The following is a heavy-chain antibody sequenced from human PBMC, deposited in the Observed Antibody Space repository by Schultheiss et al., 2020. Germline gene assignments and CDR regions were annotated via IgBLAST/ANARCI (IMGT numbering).Heavy chain of an antibody. V-gene: IGHV3-11*01. CDR1: GFTFSDYY. D-gene: IGHD2-21*02. CDR2: ISPSGTDI. J-gene: IGHJ4*02. Sequence: SLKISCAAYGFTFSDYYMSWIRQAPGKGLEWVSYISPSGTDIAYGDSVRGRFTISRDDAKNSLSLHMNSLSAEDTAVYYCIKNEGRAGGDCWGKGTLVTVTS. CDR3: IKNEGRAGGDC.